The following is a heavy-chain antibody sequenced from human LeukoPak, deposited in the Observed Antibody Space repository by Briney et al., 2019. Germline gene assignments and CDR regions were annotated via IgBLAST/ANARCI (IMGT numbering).Heavy chain of an antibody. D-gene: IGHD3-22*01. J-gene: IGHJ4*02. CDR1: GASISGYY. V-gene: IGHV4-59*08. Sequence: SETLSLTCSVSGASISGYYWSWIRQPPGKGLEWIGYFYYSESPNYNPSLKSRVTMSADTSKNQFSLKVRSVTAADTAVYYCASGAVVVNFWGQGTLVTVSS. CDR3: ASGAVVVNF. CDR2: FYYSESP.